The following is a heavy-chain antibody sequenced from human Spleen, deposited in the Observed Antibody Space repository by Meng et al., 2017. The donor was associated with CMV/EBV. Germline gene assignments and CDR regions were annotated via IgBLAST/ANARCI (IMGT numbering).Heavy chain of an antibody. CDR2: INPNSGGT. Sequence: TFTGYSMHWVRQAPGQGLEWMGWINPNSGGTNYAQRFQGRVNMTRDTSISTAYMEVTSLRSDDTAMYYCARGVARWAVTTGKNWFDPWGQGTLVTVSS. D-gene: IGHD4-17*01. CDR3: ARGVARWAVTTGKNWFDP. J-gene: IGHJ5*02. CDR1: TFTGYS. V-gene: IGHV1-2*02.